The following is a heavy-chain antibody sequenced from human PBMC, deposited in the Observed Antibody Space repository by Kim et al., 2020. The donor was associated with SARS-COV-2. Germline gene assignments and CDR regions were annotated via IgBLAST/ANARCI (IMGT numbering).Heavy chain of an antibody. CDR3: ARDTMVRGPYYYYGMDV. D-gene: IGHD3-10*01. J-gene: IGHJ6*02. V-gene: IGHV4-59*01. Sequence: LKSRVTISVDTSKNQFSLKLSSVTAADTAVYYCARDTMVRGPYYYYGMDVWGQGTTVTVSS.